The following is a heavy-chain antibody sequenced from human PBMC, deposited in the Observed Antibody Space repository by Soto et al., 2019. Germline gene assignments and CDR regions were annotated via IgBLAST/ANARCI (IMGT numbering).Heavy chain of an antibody. J-gene: IGHJ4*02. D-gene: IGHD2-21*01. CDR2: INPSSASA. CDR1: GYPFTNYY. CDR3: ARGLGDSFNPFLDY. Sequence: GASVKVSCKASSGYPFTNYYMHWVRQAPGQGLEWVRIINPSSASASYAQKFQDRVTMTRDTSTSTVYMELSSLRFEDTAVYYCARGLGDSFNPFLDYWGQGSLVTVSS. V-gene: IGHV1-46*01.